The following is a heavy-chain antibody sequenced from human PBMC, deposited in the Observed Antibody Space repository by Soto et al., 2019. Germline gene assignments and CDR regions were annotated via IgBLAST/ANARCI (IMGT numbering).Heavy chain of an antibody. J-gene: IGHJ6*02. D-gene: IGHD2-21*02. CDR3: ARHGPEYGGNSGGMDV. Sequence: GESLKISCKGSGYSFSTYWIGWVRQMPGKGLEWMGVVYPGDSDTRYSPSFQGLVSISADKSISTAYLQWSSLKASDTAMYYCARHGPEYGGNSGGMDVWGQGTTVTVSS. CDR1: GYSFSTYW. V-gene: IGHV5-51*01. CDR2: VYPGDSDT.